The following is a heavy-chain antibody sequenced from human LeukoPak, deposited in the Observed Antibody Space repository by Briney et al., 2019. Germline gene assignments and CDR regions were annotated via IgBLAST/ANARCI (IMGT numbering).Heavy chain of an antibody. V-gene: IGHV3-23*01. CDR2: GSGNGGST. CDR1: GFTFNSYA. D-gene: IGHD2-2*01. J-gene: IGHJ6*03. Sequence: GGSLRLSCAASGFTFNSYAMTWVRQAPGKGLEWVSSGSGNGGSTYYTDSVKGRFTISRDNSKNTLYLQMNSLRAEDTAAYYCAKDLRVIVVTYYMDVWGKGTTVTVSS. CDR3: AKDLRVIVVTYYMDV.